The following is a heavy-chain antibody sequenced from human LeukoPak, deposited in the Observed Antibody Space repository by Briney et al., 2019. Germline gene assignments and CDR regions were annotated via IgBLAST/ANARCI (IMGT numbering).Heavy chain of an antibody. J-gene: IGHJ3*02. CDR1: GGTFSSYA. CDR3: AGITGTTDAFDI. Sequence: SVKVSCKASGGTFSSYAISWVRQAPGQGLEWMGRIIPILGIANYAQKFQGRVTITRDRSMSTAYMELSSLRSEDTAMYYCAGITGTTDAFDIWGQGTMVTVSS. V-gene: IGHV1-69*04. CDR2: IIPILGIA. D-gene: IGHD1-20*01.